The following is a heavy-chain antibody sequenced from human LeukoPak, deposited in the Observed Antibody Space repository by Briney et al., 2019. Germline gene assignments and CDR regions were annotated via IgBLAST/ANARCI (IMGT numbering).Heavy chain of an antibody. CDR1: GGSISSYY. CDR3: ARLRPSIAAAGTGPYYYYYMDV. V-gene: IGHV4-4*09. J-gene: IGHJ6*03. Sequence: PSETLSLTCTVSGGSISSYYWSWIRQPPGKGLEWIGYIYTSGSTNYSPSLKSRVTISVDTSKNQFSLKLSSVTAADTAVYYCARLRPSIAAAGTGPYYYYYMDVWGKGTTVTVSS. CDR2: IYTSGST. D-gene: IGHD6-13*01.